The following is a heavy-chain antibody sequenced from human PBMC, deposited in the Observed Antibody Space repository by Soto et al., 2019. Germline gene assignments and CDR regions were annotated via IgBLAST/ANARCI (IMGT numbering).Heavy chain of an antibody. CDR2: MNPNSGNA. V-gene: IGHV1-8*01. J-gene: IGHJ4*02. CDR1: GYTFTSYD. CDR3: ASGTVYGTEFDY. D-gene: IGHD1-7*01. Sequence: QVQLVQSGAEVKKPGASVKVSCKASGYTFTSYDINWVRQATGQGLEWMGWMNPNSGNAGYAQKFQGRVTMTRTTSISTAYMELSSLRSEHTAVYYCASGTVYGTEFDYWGQGTLVTVS.